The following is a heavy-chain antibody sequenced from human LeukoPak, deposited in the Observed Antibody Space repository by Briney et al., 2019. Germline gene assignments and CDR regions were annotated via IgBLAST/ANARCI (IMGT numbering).Heavy chain of an antibody. J-gene: IGHJ4*02. CDR3: AGAGSIAARPRFDY. CDR2: ISYDGSNK. Sequence: GGSLRLSCVASGFKFGDYYMSWLRQAPGKGLEWVAVISYDGSNKYYADSVKGRFTISRDNSKNTLYLQMNSLRAEDTAVYYCAGAGSIAARPRFDYWGQGTLVTVSS. V-gene: IGHV3-30-3*01. D-gene: IGHD6-6*01. CDR1: GFKFGDYY.